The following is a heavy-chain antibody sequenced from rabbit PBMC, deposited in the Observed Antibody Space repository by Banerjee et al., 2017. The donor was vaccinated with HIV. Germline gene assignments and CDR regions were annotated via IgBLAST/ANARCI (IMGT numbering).Heavy chain of an antibody. V-gene: IGHV1S40*01. Sequence: QSLEESGGDLVKPGASLTLTCTASGFSFSSSYWICWVRQAPGKGLEWIACIYAGSSGSTYYASWAKGRFTISKTSSTTATLQMTSLTAADTATYFCTRDLVDGTSLWGQGTLVTVS. D-gene: IGHD3-3*01. CDR1: GFSFSSSYW. CDR2: IYAGSSGST. J-gene: IGHJ3*01. CDR3: TRDLVDGTSL.